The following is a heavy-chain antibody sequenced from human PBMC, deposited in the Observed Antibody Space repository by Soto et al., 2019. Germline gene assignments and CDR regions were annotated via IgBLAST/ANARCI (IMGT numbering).Heavy chain of an antibody. CDR1: GGSISSYY. CDR2: IYYSGST. Sequence: QVQLQESGPGLVKPSETLSLTCTVSGGSISSYYWSWIRQPPGKGLEWIGHIYYSGSTNYNPSLKSRVTISVDTSKNQFSLKLSSVTAADTAVYYCAREGYNWNDEGVTGFDPWGQGTLVTVSS. J-gene: IGHJ5*02. CDR3: AREGYNWNDEGVTGFDP. D-gene: IGHD1-20*01. V-gene: IGHV4-59*01.